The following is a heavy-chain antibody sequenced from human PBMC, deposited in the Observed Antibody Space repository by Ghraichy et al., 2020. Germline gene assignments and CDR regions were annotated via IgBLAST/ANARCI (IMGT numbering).Heavy chain of an antibody. D-gene: IGHD1-20*01. CDR3: ATGEVYNWKPFDY. CDR2: ISGGSSFI. Sequence: GGSLRLSCAASGFTFSQYAMNWVRQAPGKGLEWVSSISGGSSFIYSADSLKGRFTISRDNTKNSVYLQMDSLRAEDTAVYFCATGEVYNWKPFDYWGQGTLVTVSS. J-gene: IGHJ4*02. CDR1: GFTFSQYA. V-gene: IGHV3-21*01.